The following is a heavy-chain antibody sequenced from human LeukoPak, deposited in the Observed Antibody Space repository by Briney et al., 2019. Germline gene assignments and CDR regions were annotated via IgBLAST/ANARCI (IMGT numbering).Heavy chain of an antibody. D-gene: IGHD3-9*01. J-gene: IGHJ4*02. V-gene: IGHV4-59*01. CDR3: ATQTGYYNPFDN. CDR2: INYSGST. CDR1: GGSISSYY. Sequence: SETLSLTCTVSGGSISSYYWSWVRQPPAKGLEWIGYINYSGSTNYNPSLKSRVTISVDTSKNQFSLKLSSVTAADTAVYYCATQTGYYNPFDNWGQGTLVTVSS.